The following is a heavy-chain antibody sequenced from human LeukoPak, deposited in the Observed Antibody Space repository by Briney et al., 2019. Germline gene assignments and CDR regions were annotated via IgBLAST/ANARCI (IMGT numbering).Heavy chain of an antibody. V-gene: IGHV1-18*01. J-gene: IGHJ1*01. CDR3: ARGPGTRIVVSNEYFHH. D-gene: IGHD3-22*01. CDR2: ISAYNGNT. Sequence: ASVKVSCKASGYTFTSYGINWARQAPGQGLEWMGWISAYNGNTNYAQKLQGRVTMTTDTSTSTAYMELRSLRSDDTAVYYCARGPGTRIVVSNEYFHHWGQGTLVTVSS. CDR1: GYTFTSYG.